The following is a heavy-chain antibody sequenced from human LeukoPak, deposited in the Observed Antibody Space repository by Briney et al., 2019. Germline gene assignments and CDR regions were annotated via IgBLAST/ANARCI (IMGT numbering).Heavy chain of an antibody. D-gene: IGHD2-15*01. J-gene: IGHJ6*02. Sequence: GGSLRLACSASGFPFSSYAMHWVRQAPGKGLEYVSAISDSGGSTYYADSVKGRFTISRDNSKNTLYLQMSSLRAEDTAVYFCVRGYSSGPYGMDVWGQGTTVTVSS. CDR2: ISDSGGST. CDR1: GFPFSSYA. V-gene: IGHV3-64D*09. CDR3: VRGYSSGPYGMDV.